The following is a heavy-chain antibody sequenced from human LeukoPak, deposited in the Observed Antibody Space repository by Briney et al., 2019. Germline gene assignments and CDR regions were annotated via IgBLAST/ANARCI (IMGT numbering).Heavy chain of an antibody. CDR1: GFTFRSFS. CDR3: ARAIGSYGDSAY. D-gene: IGHD4-17*01. V-gene: IGHV3-48*04. CDR2: ITSSSSST. Sequence: GGSLRLSCAASGFTFRSFSTNWVRQAPGKGLEWISYITSSSSSTYYADSVKGRFTISRDNAKNSLYLQMNSLRADDTAVYYCARAIGSYGDSAYWGQGTLVTVSS. J-gene: IGHJ4*02.